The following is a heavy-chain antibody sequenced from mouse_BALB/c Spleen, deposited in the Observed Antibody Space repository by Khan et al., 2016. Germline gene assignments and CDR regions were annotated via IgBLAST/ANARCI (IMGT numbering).Heavy chain of an antibody. Sequence: QVQLQQSGPGLVAPSQSLSITCTVSGFSLTSYGVHWVRQPPGKGLEWLVVIWSDGSTTYTSALKSRLSISKDNSKSQVFLKMNSLQTDDTAMYYWARRDDGGGAMDYWGQGTSVTVSS. CDR2: IWSDGST. CDR3: ARRDDGGGAMDY. D-gene: IGHD2-3*01. CDR1: GFSLTSYG. V-gene: IGHV2-6*02. J-gene: IGHJ4*01.